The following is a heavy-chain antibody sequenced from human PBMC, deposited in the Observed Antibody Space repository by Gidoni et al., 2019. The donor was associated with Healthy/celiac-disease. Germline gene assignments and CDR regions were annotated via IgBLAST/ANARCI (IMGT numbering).Heavy chain of an antibody. CDR1: GFHFSSYA. Sequence: EVQLLVSGGGLVQPGGSLRLSCAASGFHFSSYAMSWVRQAPGKGLEWVSAISGSGGSTYYADSVKGRFTISRDNSKNTLYLQMNSLRAEDTAVYYCTKAFTYSSGWYAGAFDIWGQGTMVTVSS. CDR2: ISGSGGST. CDR3: TKAFTYSSGWYAGAFDI. J-gene: IGHJ3*02. V-gene: IGHV3-23*01. D-gene: IGHD6-19*01.